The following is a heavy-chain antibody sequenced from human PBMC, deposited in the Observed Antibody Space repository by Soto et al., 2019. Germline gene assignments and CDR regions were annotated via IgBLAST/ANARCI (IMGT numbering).Heavy chain of an antibody. CDR2: IDPDGREG. D-gene: IGHD7-27*01. Sequence: EGQLLGSGGGLVQPGGSLRLSCVASGLRFSTYWMNWVRQPPGMGLEWVANIDPDGREGTYVDSVQGRFTTSRDNAMNSVDLQMNSLGADDTAMYFCAGWGEHDANVWGQGILVTVSA. CDR1: GLRFSTYW. CDR3: AGWGEHDANV. J-gene: IGHJ4*02. V-gene: IGHV3-7*03.